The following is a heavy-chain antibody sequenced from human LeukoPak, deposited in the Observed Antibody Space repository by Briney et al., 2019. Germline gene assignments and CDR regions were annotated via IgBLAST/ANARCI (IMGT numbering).Heavy chain of an antibody. CDR3: ERERGKDFDY. V-gene: IGHV3-48*03. CDR1: GFTLSSYE. CDR2: ISSGGSAI. Sequence: GGSLRLSCAASGFTLSSYEMNWVRQAPGKGLEWASYISSGGSAIKYADSVKGRFTISRDNAKNSLYLQMNSLRAEDTAVYYCERERGKDFDYWGQGTLVTVAS. J-gene: IGHJ4*02.